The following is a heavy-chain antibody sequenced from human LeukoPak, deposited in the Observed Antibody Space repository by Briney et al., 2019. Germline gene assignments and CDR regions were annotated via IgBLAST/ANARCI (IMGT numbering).Heavy chain of an antibody. J-gene: IGHJ4*02. CDR3: ARDPGKDYGDYYFDY. CDR1: GATFSSYA. Sequence: SVKVSCKASGATFSSYAISWVRQAPGRGLEWMGGIIPIFGTANYAQKFQGRVTITTDKPTSTAYMELSNLRSEDTGVYYCARDPGKDYGDYYFDYWGQGNLVTVSS. V-gene: IGHV1-69*05. D-gene: IGHD4-17*01. CDR2: IIPIFGTA.